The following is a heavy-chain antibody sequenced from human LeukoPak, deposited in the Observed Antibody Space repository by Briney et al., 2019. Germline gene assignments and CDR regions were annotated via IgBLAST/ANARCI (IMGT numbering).Heavy chain of an antibody. CDR1: GGSISSGDYY. D-gene: IGHD6-13*01. CDR3: ARAAAAGTFDY. V-gene: IGHV4-61*08. J-gene: IGHJ4*02. CDR2: GYYTGST. Sequence: SETLSLTCTVSGGSISSGDYYWSWIRQPPGKGLEWIGYGYYTGSTNYNPSLKSRVTISVDTSKKQFSLILSSVTAADTAVYFCARAAAAGTFDYWGQGTLVTVSS.